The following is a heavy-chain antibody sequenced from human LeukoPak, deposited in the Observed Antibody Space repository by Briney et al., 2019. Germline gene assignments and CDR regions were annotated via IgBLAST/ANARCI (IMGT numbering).Heavy chain of an antibody. CDR2: INDDGSDT. D-gene: IGHD3-10*01. Sequence: GGSLRLSCAASGFTFKLYWMHWVRQVPGKRPVWVSRINDDGSDTIYADSVKGRFTISRDNSKNTLYLQMNSLRAEDTAVYYCATIHPDAVLLWFGELYAFDYWGQGTLVTVSS. V-gene: IGHV3-74*01. J-gene: IGHJ4*02. CDR3: ATIHPDAVLLWFGELYAFDY. CDR1: GFTFKLYW.